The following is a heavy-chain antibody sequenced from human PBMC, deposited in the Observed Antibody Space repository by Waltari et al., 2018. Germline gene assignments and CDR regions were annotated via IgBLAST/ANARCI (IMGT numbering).Heavy chain of an antibody. D-gene: IGHD3-16*01. CDR1: GFTFRHHW. J-gene: IGHJ4*02. CDR3: TTDRFD. Sequence: EVQLVESGGGLVMPGGSLSLSCAASGFTFRHHWRSWVRQAPGKGLEWVGRIKSRSAGGTTDYTSPVKGRFTISRDDSQNTLHLQMNSLKTEDTAVYYCTTDRFDWGQGILVTVSS. V-gene: IGHV3-15*01. CDR2: IKSRSAGGTT.